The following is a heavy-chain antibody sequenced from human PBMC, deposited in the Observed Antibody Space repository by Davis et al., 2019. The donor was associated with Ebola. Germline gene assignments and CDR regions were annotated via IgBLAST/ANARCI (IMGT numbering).Heavy chain of an antibody. CDR2: IYSGGST. V-gene: IGHV3-66*01. J-gene: IGHJ5*02. CDR3: ARETNSRLLYNWFDP. D-gene: IGHD2-21*01. Sequence: GESLKISCAASGFTFSSYWMSWVRQAPGKGLEWVSVIYSGGSTYYADSVKGRFTISRDNSKNTLYLQMNSLRAEDTAVYYCARETNSRLLYNWFDPWGQGTLVTVSS. CDR1: GFTFSSYW.